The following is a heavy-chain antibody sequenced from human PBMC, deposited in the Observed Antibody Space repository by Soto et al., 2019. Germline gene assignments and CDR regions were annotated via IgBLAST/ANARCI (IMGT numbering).Heavy chain of an antibody. CDR2: ISAYNGNT. CDR1: GYTFTSYG. D-gene: IGHD2-15*01. J-gene: IGHJ4*02. V-gene: IGHV1-18*01. CDR3: ARSGCSGGSCYTYYFDY. Sequence: QVQLVQSGAEVKKPGASVKVSCKASGYTFTSYGISWVRQAPGHGLEWMGWISAYNGNTNYAQKLQGRVTMTTDTSTSTGYMELRSLRSDDTAVYYCARSGCSGGSCYTYYFDYWGQGTLVTVSS.